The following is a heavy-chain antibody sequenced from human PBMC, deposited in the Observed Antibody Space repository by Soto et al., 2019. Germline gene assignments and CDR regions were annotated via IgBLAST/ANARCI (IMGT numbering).Heavy chain of an antibody. D-gene: IGHD3-3*02. CDR3: ARAHFYSGSGNFNNLMFDP. CDR1: RGSIGAVGSS. Sequence: LSLTCTVSRGSIGAVGSSWSWIRQPPGGGLEWIGYIYHSGTTLFNPSLKARLTMSLDWSNNQFSLILNSVTAADTAVYYCARAHFYSGSGNFNNLMFDPRGQGTQVTVSS. CDR2: IYHSGTT. V-gene: IGHV4-30-2*01. J-gene: IGHJ5*02.